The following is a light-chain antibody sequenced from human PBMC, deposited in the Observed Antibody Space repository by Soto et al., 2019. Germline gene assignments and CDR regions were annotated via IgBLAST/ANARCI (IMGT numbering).Light chain of an antibody. J-gene: IGLJ2*01. CDR1: SSDVGGYNY. CDR3: CSYTSTSAVV. V-gene: IGLV2-14*01. Sequence: QSALTQPASVSGSPGQSITISCTGTSSDVGGYNYVSWYQQHPGKAPKLMIYDVSNRPSGVSNRFSGSKSDNTASLAISGLQAEDEADYCCCSYTSTSAVVFGGGTKLTVL. CDR2: DVS.